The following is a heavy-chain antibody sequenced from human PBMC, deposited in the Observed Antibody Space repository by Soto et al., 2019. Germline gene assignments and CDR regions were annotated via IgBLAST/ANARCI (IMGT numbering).Heavy chain of an antibody. CDR3: ASGGIAVAGTQGESTPQWNY. D-gene: IGHD6-19*01. V-gene: IGHV4-4*02. J-gene: IGHJ4*02. Sequence: SETLSLTCAVSSGSISSSNWWSWVRQPPGKGLEWIGEIYHSGSTNYNPSLKNRVTISVDKSKNQFFLKLSSVTAADTAVYYCASGGIAVAGTQGESTPQWNYWGQGTLVTVSS. CDR2: IYHSGST. CDR1: SGSISSSNW.